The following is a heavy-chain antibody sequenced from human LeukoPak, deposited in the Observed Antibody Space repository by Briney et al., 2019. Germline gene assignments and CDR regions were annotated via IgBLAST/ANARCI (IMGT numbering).Heavy chain of an antibody. J-gene: IGHJ4*02. V-gene: IGHV3-9*01. D-gene: IGHD5-24*01. CDR3: AKDMSGPSGMATIPYFDY. CDR2: ISWNSSGI. CDR1: GFTLDNYA. Sequence: GRSLRLSCAASGFTLDNYAMHWVRQAPGKGLEWVSDISWNSSGIDYADSVKGRFTISRDNAKNSLYLQMNSLRAEDTALYYCAKDMSGPSGMATIPYFDYWGEGALVTVSS.